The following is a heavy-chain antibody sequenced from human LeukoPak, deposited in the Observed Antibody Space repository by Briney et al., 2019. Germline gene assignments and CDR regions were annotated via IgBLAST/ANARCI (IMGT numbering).Heavy chain of an antibody. CDR3: AKDMGSSSWYEGAFDI. CDR2: ISGDGGST. Sequence: PGGSLRLSCAASGFTFDDYAMHWVRQAPGKGLEWVSLISGDGGSTYYADSVKGRFTISRDNSKNSLYLQMNSQRTEDTALYYCAKDMGSSSWYEGAFDIWGQGTMVTVSS. J-gene: IGHJ3*02. V-gene: IGHV3-43*02. CDR1: GFTFDDYA. D-gene: IGHD6-13*01.